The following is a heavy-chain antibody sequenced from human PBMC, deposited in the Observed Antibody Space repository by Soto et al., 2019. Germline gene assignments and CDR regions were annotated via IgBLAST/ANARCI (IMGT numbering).Heavy chain of an antibody. CDR3: ARVRQYCSATICYLVP. V-gene: IGHV4-4*02. D-gene: IGHD2-2*01. CDR2: IHHGGTT. CDR1: GGSISSSNW. Sequence: PSETLSLTCAVSGGSISSSNWWHWVRQPPGKGLEWIGEIHHGGTTNYNPSLKSRVAISVDKSRNQFSLKLNSVTAADTAFYYCARVRQYCSATICYLVPWGQGTLVTVSS. J-gene: IGHJ5*02.